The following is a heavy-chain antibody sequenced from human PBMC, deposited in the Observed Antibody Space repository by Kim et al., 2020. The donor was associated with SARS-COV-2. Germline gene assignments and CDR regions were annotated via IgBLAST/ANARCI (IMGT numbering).Heavy chain of an antibody. V-gene: IGHV3-11*01. D-gene: IGHD2-2*01. J-gene: IGHJ6*03. CDR3: ARRGWAAAITAVHMDV. CDR1: GFTFSDYY. CDR2: ISSSGSTI. Sequence: GGSLRLSCAASGFTFSDYYMSWIRQAPGKGLEWVSYISSSGSTIYYADSVKGRFTISRDNAKNSLYLQMNSLRAEDTAVYYCARRGWAAAITAVHMDVWGTGTTVTLPS.